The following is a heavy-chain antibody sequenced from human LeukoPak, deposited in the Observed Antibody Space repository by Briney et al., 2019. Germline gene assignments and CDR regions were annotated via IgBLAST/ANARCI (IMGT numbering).Heavy chain of an antibody. V-gene: IGHV7-4-1*02. J-gene: IGHJ6*03. CDR3: ARAVSGQRRGGDYYYYMDV. CDR1: GYTFTSYA. CDR2: INTNTGNP. D-gene: IGHD3-16*01. Sequence: GASVKVSCKASGYTFTSYAMNWVRQAPGQGLEWMGWINTNTGNPTYAQGFTGRFVFSLDTSVSTAYLQISSLKAEDTAVYYCARAVSGQRRGGDYYYYMDVWGKGTTVTVSS.